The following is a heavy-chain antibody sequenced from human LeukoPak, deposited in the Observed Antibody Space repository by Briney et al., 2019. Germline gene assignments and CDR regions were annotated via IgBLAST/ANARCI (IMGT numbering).Heavy chain of an antibody. Sequence: SETLSLTCTVSGVSISSNYWSWIRQPPGKGLEWIGYIYYSGSTNYNPSLKSRVTISVDTSKNHFSLKLSSVTAADTAVYYCARGGYYDSSGYYEQWGQGTLVTVSS. V-gene: IGHV4-59*01. CDR1: GVSISSNY. CDR3: ARGGYYDSSGYYEQ. D-gene: IGHD3-22*01. J-gene: IGHJ4*02. CDR2: IYYSGST.